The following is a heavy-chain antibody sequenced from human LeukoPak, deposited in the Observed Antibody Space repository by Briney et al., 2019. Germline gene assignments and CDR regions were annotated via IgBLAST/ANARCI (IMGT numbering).Heavy chain of an antibody. D-gene: IGHD3-10*01. J-gene: IGHJ4*02. Sequence: SETLSLTCTVSGYSISSGYYWGWIRQPPGKGLEWIGSIYHSGSTYYNPSLKSRVTISVDTSKNQFSLKLSSVTAADTAVYYCARDRGSGNCFDYWGQGTLVTVSS. CDR3: ARDRGSGNCFDY. V-gene: IGHV4-38-2*02. CDR1: GYSISSGYY. CDR2: IYHSGST.